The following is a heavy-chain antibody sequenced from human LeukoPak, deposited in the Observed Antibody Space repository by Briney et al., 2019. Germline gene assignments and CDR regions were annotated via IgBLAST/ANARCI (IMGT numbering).Heavy chain of an antibody. Sequence: SETLSLTCAVYGGSFSGYYWSWIRQPPGKGLEWIGEINHSGSTNYNPSLKSRVTISVDTSKNQFSLKLSSVTAADTAVYYCARVGGRRSSSYLASVYWGQGTLVTVSS. J-gene: IGHJ4*02. V-gene: IGHV4-34*01. CDR2: INHSGST. D-gene: IGHD6-13*01. CDR3: ARVGGRRSSSYLASVY. CDR1: GGSFSGYY.